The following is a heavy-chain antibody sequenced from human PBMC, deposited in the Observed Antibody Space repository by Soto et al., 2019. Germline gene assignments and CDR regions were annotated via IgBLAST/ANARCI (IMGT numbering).Heavy chain of an antibody. J-gene: IGHJ4*02. CDR3: ASRSSGWYFDY. CDR1: GFTFSSYA. CDR2: ISGSGGST. V-gene: IGHV3-23*01. D-gene: IGHD6-19*01. Sequence: HPGGSLRLSCAASGFTFSSYAMSWFRQAPGKGLEWVSVISGSGGSTYYADSVKGRFTISRDNSKNTLYLQMNSLRAEDTAVYYCASRSSGWYFDYWGQGTLVTVSS.